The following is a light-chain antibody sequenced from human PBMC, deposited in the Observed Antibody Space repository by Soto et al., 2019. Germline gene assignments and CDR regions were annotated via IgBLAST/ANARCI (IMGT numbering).Light chain of an antibody. Sequence: QSALTQPPSASGSPGQSVTISCTGTSRDVGGHDYVSWYQQHPGKAPKLMIYEVTKRPSGVPDRFSGSKSGNTASLTVSGVQAEDEADYYCSSYVTGSRLIFGGGTKLTVL. J-gene: IGLJ2*01. CDR2: EVT. V-gene: IGLV2-8*01. CDR1: SRDVGGHDY. CDR3: SSYVTGSRLI.